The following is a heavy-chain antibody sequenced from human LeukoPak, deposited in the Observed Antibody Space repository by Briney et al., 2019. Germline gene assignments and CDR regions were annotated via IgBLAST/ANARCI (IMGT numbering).Heavy chain of an antibody. J-gene: IGHJ6*02. V-gene: IGHV3-53*01. CDR2: IYSGGST. Sequence: GGSLRLSCAASGFTFSDYYMSWIRQAPGKGLEWVSVIYSGGSTYYADSVKGRFTISRDNSKNTLYLQMNSLRAEDTAVYYCARDSYVDTAAGVMDVWGQGTTVTVSS. CDR3: ARDSYVDTAAGVMDV. D-gene: IGHD5-18*01. CDR1: GFTFSDYY.